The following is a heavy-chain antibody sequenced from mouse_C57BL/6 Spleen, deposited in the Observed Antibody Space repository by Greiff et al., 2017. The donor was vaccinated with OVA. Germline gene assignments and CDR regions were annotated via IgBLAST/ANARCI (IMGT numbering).Heavy chain of an antibody. CDR3: ARSDGNYVGYFDV. CDR1: GYTFTDYY. J-gene: IGHJ1*03. Sequence: EVKLQESGPVLVKPGASVKMSCKASGYTFTDYYMNWVKQSHGKSLEWIGVINPYNGGTSYNQKFKGKATLTVDKSSSTAYMELNSRTSEDSAVYYCARSDGNYVGYFDVWGTGTTVTVSS. V-gene: IGHV1-19*01. CDR2: INPYNGGT. D-gene: IGHD2-1*01.